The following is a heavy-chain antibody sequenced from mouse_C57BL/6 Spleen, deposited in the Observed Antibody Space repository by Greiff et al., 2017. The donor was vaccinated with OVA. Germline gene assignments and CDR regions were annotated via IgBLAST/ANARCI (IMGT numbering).Heavy chain of an antibody. Sequence: QVQLQQPGAELVKPGASVKLSCKASGYTFTSYWMHWVKQRPGQGLEWIGMIHPNSGSTNYNEKFKSKATLTVDKSSSTAYMQLSSLTSEDSAVYYCARGGITTVPCWFAYWGQGTLVTVSA. CDR1: GYTFTSYW. J-gene: IGHJ3*01. V-gene: IGHV1-64*01. CDR3: ARGGITTVPCWFAY. D-gene: IGHD1-1*01. CDR2: IHPNSGST.